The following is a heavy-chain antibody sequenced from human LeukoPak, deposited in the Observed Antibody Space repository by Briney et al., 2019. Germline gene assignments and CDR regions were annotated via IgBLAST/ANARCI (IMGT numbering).Heavy chain of an antibody. J-gene: IGHJ4*02. CDR2: INHSGIS. D-gene: IGHD1-14*01. CDR1: GGTFSHSY. Sequence: PSETLSLTCAVYGGTFSHSYWNWVRQPPGKGLEWIGEINHSGISSYKPSLSSRVTMSQDTSKNHFSLKLASVTAAATAVYYCVRGPDHAKVGYWGQGTPVTVSP. V-gene: IGHV4-34*01. CDR3: VRGPDHAKVGY.